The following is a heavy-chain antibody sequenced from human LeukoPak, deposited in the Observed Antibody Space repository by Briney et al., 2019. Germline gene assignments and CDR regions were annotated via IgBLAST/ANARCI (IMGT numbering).Heavy chain of an antibody. D-gene: IGHD2-8*02. V-gene: IGHV3-43*02. J-gene: IGHJ4*02. CDR3: AKDITGGLGY. CDR2: IGGDGYAI. CDR1: GFTFCDYT. Sequence: GGSLRLSCAGSGFTFCDYTLHWVRQAPGKGLQWVALIGGDGYAIYYADSVKGRFTISRDNSKDSLYLQMNSLKTEDTAFYFCAKDITGGLGYWGQGTLVTVS.